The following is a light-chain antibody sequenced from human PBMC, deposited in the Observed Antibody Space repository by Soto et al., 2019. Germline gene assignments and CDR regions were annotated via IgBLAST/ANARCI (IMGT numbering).Light chain of an antibody. Sequence: EIVLTQSPATLSLSPGERATLSCRASQSVSSYLAWYQQKPGQAPRLLIYDASNRATCIPARFSGSGSGTDFTLPISSLEPEDFAVYYCQQRSNWPPMYTFGQGTKLEIK. CDR1: QSVSSY. CDR3: QQRSNWPPMYT. CDR2: DAS. V-gene: IGKV3-11*01. J-gene: IGKJ2*01.